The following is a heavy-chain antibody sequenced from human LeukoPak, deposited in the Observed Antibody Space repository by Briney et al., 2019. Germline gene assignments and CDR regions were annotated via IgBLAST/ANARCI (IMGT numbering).Heavy chain of an antibody. D-gene: IGHD1-1*01. J-gene: IGHJ4*02. CDR1: GFTFSSYG. Sequence: GGTLRLSCAASGFTFSSYGMSWVRQAPGKGLEGVSSVSGSGASTYYADSVKGRFTISRGNSKNTLFLQMNSLRAEDTAVYYCAKGSVFGTFDSWGQGTLVTVSS. V-gene: IGHV3-23*01. CDR2: VSGSGAST. CDR3: AKGSVFGTFDS.